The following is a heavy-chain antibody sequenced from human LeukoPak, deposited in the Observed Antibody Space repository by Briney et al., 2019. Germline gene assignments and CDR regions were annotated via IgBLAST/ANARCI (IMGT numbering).Heavy chain of an antibody. CDR2: ISRSSSSV. D-gene: IGHD7-27*01. CDR1: GFTFSTFS. CDR3: VRDQPLSGGQGFFDY. J-gene: IGHJ4*02. Sequence: GGSLRLSCAASGFTFSTFSMNWVRQAPGKGPEWVSYISRSSSSVYYADSVKGRFTISRDNAKNSLYLQMNSLRDEDTAVYYCVRDQPLSGGQGFFDYWGQGALVTVSS. V-gene: IGHV3-48*02.